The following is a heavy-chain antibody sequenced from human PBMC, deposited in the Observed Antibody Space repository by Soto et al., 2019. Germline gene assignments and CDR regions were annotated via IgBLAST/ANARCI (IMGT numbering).Heavy chain of an antibody. CDR2: ISPYNGTT. CDR3: ARDGERDTGLNFYYYLHGMDA. D-gene: IGHD1-1*01. V-gene: IGHV1-18*04. CDR1: GYTFTTYG. Sequence: GASVKVSCKASGYTFTTYGISWVRQAPGQGLEWMGWISPYNGTTKYAEKFQGEMTMTTDTATRTAYMDLRSLRTDDTAVYYCARDGERDTGLNFYYYLHGMDAWGQGTRVTVSS. J-gene: IGHJ6*02.